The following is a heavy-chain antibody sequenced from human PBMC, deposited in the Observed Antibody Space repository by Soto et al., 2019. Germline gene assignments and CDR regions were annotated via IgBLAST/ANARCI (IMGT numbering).Heavy chain of an antibody. CDR3: ARGYSSSSYLDY. Sequence: SETLSLTCTVSGGSISSYYWSWIRQPPGKGLEWIGYIYYSGSTNYNPSLKSRVTISVDTSKNQFSLKLSSVTAADTAVYYCARGYSSSSYLDYWGQGTLVTVSS. CDR1: GGSISSYY. CDR2: IYYSGST. J-gene: IGHJ4*02. D-gene: IGHD6-6*01. V-gene: IGHV4-59*01.